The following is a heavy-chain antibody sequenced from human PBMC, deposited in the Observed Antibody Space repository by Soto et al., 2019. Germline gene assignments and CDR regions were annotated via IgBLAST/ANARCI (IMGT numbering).Heavy chain of an antibody. CDR3: ARECSSSGEAGRHWFDP. CDR1: GGSISSSSYY. CDR2: IYYSGST. Sequence: SETLSLTCTVSGGSISSSSYYWGWIRQPPGKGLEWIGSIYYSGSTYYNPSLKSRVTISVDTSKNQFSLKLSSVTAADTAVYYCARECSSSGEAGRHWFDPWGQGNLVTFSS. D-gene: IGHD6-13*01. V-gene: IGHV4-39*02. J-gene: IGHJ5*02.